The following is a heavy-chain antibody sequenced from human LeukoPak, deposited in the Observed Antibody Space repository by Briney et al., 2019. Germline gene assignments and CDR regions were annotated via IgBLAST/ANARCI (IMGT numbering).Heavy chain of an antibody. J-gene: IGHJ4*02. CDR1: GGSISSYY. CDR2: IYYSGST. Sequence: PSETLSLTCTVSGGSISSYYWSRIRQPPGKGLEWTGYIYYSGSTNYNPSLKSRVTISVDTSKNQFSLKLSSVTAADTAVYYCARVSRRYSSGWYPLYYFDYWGQGTLVTVSS. CDR3: ARVSRRYSSGWYPLYYFDY. D-gene: IGHD6-19*01. V-gene: IGHV4-59*01.